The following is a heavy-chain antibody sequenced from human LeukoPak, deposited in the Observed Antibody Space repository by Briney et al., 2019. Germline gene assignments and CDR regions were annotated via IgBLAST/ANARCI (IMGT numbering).Heavy chain of an antibody. V-gene: IGHV5-51*01. CDR2: IYPGDSET. D-gene: IGHD1-26*01. Sequence: GESLKISCKGSGYSFTSYWIGWVRQMPGKGLGWMGIIYPGDSETRYSPSFQGQVTISADKSISTAYLQWSSLKASDTAMYYCARHAPYSGSYYPHYWGQGTLVTVSS. CDR3: ARHAPYSGSYYPHY. J-gene: IGHJ4*02. CDR1: GYSFTSYW.